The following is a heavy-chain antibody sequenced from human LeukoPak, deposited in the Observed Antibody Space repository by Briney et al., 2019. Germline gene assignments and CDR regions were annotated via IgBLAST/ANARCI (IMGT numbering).Heavy chain of an antibody. V-gene: IGHV7-4-1*02. CDR3: ASEVVVAATVSFDY. D-gene: IGHD2-15*01. J-gene: IGHJ4*02. Sequence: ASVKVSCKASGYTFTSYAMNWVRQAPGQGLEWMGWINTNTGNPTYAQGFTGRFVFSLDTSVSTAYLQISSLKAEDTAVYYCASEVVVAATVSFDYWGQGTLVTVSS. CDR2: INTNTGNP. CDR1: GYTFTSYA.